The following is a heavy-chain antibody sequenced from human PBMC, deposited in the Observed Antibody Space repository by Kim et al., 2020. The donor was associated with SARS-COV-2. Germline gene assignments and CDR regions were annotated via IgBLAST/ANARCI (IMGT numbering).Heavy chain of an antibody. CDR1: GFTFSSYG. CDR2: IWYDGSNK. CDR3: ARDRGIVVVPAALGYGMDV. Sequence: GGSLRLSCAASGFTFSSYGMHWVRQAPGKGLEWVAVIWYDGSNKYYADSVKGRFTISRDNSKNTLYLQMNSLRAEDTAVYYCARDRGIVVVPAALGYGMDVWGQGTTVTVSS. V-gene: IGHV3-33*01. D-gene: IGHD2-2*01. J-gene: IGHJ6*02.